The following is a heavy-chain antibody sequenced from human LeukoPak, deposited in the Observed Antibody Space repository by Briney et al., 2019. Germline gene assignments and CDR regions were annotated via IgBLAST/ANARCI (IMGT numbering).Heavy chain of an antibody. CDR2: INPNSGGT. V-gene: IGHV1-2*02. J-gene: IGHJ4*02. Sequence: ASVTVSCKASGYTFTGYYMHWVRQAPGQGLEWMGWINPNSGGTNYAQKFQGRVTMTRDTSISTAYMELSRLRSDDTAVYYCARTYGYNEDFDYWGQGTLVTVSS. CDR1: GYTFTGYY. D-gene: IGHD5-24*01. CDR3: ARTYGYNEDFDY.